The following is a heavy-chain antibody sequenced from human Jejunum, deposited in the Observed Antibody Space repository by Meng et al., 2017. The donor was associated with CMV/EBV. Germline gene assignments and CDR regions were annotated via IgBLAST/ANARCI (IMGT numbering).Heavy chain of an antibody. D-gene: IGHD1-1*01. J-gene: IGHJ4*02. CDR1: GFTFSTYG. CDR3: ARLEPLAAGGFFDY. Sequence: SGFTFSTYGIIWVRQSPGAGLEWVSSISPSGSYKYYADSVKGRFTISRDNAKNLVHLDMNNLRVEDTAVYYCARLEPLAAGGFFDYWGQGTPVTVSS. V-gene: IGHV3-21*06. CDR2: ISPSGSYK.